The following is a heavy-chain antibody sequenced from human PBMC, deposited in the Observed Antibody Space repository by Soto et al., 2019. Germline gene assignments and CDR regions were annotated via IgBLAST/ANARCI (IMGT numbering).Heavy chain of an antibody. J-gene: IGHJ4*02. CDR1: GASISRDH. Sequence: QVQLQESGPGLVKPSETLSLTCTVSGASISRDHWNWIRQPPGKGLEWIGEYSGSTNYNPSLKSRVTISLDTSKNQFSLKLSSVTAADTAVYFCATYTSDGGGRGHWGQGTLVTVSS. CDR2: EYSGST. D-gene: IGHD6-19*01. V-gene: IGHV4-59*08. CDR3: ATYTSDGGGRGH.